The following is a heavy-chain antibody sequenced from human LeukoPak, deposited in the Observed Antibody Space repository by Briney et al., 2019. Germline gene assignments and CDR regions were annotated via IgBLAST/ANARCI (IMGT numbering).Heavy chain of an antibody. J-gene: IGHJ3*02. Sequence: SETLSLTCTVSGDSISSHYWSWIRQPAGKGLEWIGRLYSSESTNFNPSLKSRGTISVDKSKNQFSLKLSSVTAADTAVYYCARGGRDNSGYETGAFDIWGQGTMVIVSS. V-gene: IGHV4-4*07. D-gene: IGHD5-12*01. CDR3: ARGGRDNSGYETGAFDI. CDR2: LYSSEST. CDR1: GDSISSHY.